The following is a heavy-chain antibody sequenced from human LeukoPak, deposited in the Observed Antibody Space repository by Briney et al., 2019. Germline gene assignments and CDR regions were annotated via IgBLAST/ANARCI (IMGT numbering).Heavy chain of an antibody. CDR1: GFTFSNYR. Sequence: GGSLRLSCAASGFTFSNYRMHWVRQPPGKGLVWVSCINTEVTSTTYADSVKGRFTISRDNAKNTLYLQVNSLRAEDTAVYYCARGAGVGSYSDIDFWGQGTLATVSS. V-gene: IGHV3-74*01. D-gene: IGHD4-17*01. CDR2: INTEVTST. J-gene: IGHJ4*02. CDR3: ARGAGVGSYSDIDF.